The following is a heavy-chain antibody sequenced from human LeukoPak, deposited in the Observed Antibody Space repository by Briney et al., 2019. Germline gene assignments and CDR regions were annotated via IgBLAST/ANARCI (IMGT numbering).Heavy chain of an antibody. Sequence: PGGSLRLSCAASGFTVSSNYMSWVRQAPGKGLEWVSVIYSGGSTYYADSVKGRFTISRDNSKNTLVLQMNTLRVEDTALYCCAKLHGDFLPAHYWGQGTLVTVSS. D-gene: IGHD4-17*01. CDR2: IYSGGST. CDR1: GFTVSSNY. J-gene: IGHJ4*02. CDR3: AKLHGDFLPAHY. V-gene: IGHV3-53*05.